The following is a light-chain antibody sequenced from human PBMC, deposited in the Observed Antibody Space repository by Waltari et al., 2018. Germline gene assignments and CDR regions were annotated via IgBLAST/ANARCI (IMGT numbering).Light chain of an antibody. CDR3: QQYGSSHT. V-gene: IGKV3-20*01. Sequence: EIVLTQSPGTLSVSPGERATLSCRASQSVRSSYLAWYQQTPGQAPRLLIYGASSRATGIPDRFSGSGSGTDFTLTISRLEPEDFAVYYCQQYGSSHTFGQGTKLEIK. CDR2: GAS. J-gene: IGKJ2*01. CDR1: QSVRSSY.